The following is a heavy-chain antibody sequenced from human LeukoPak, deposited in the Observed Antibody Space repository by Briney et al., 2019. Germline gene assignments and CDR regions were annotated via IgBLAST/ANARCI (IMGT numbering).Heavy chain of an antibody. D-gene: IGHD5-18*01. CDR1: GGSFSGYY. CDR2: INHSGST. J-gene: IGHJ4*02. Sequence: SETLSLTCAVYGGSFSGYYWSWIRQPPEKGLEWIGEINHSGSTNYNPSLKSRVTISVDTSKNQFSLKLSSVTAADTAVYYCARGNSYGYYYWGQGTLVTVSS. CDR3: ARGNSYGYYY. V-gene: IGHV4-34*01.